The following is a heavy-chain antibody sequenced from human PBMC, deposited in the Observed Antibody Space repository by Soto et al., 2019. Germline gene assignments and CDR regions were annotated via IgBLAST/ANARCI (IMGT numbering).Heavy chain of an antibody. V-gene: IGHV3-23*01. J-gene: IGHJ4*02. CDR3: VKFFVATGGSGGWPWHFGY. Sequence: EVPLLESGGGLVQPGGSLRLSCAAPGFTFSSYAMSWVRQSPGKGLEWVSAISGSGSTTYYEDSRKGRFIISRDDSKNTHYLNMNGLRAEDAVIYYCVKFFVATGGSGGWPWHFGYWGQGALVTV. CDR1: GFTFSSYA. D-gene: IGHD6-25*01. CDR2: ISGSGSTT.